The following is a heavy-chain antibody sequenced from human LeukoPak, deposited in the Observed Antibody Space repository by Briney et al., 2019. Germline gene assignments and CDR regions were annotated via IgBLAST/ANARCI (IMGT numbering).Heavy chain of an antibody. J-gene: IGHJ4*02. CDR1: GGSISSGGYY. V-gene: IGHV4-31*03. D-gene: IGHD3-16*01. Sequence: SETLSLTCTVPGGSISSGGYYWSWIRQHPGKGLEWIGYIYHSGSTYYNPSLKSRVTISVDTSKNQFSLKLSSVTAADTAVYYCARGAAIGGVLNYWGQGTLVTVSS. CDR3: ARGAAIGGVLNY. CDR2: IYHSGST.